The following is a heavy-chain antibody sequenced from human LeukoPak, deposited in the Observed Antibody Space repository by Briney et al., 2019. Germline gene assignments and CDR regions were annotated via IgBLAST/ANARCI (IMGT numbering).Heavy chain of an antibody. V-gene: IGHV1-8*01. Sequence: ASVKVSCKASGYTFTSYDINCVRQATGQGLEWMGWMNPNSGNTGYAQKFQGRVTMTRNTSISTAYMELSSLRSEDTAVYYCARVRGYYDSSGYLAYLFDYWGQGTLVTVSS. D-gene: IGHD3-22*01. J-gene: IGHJ4*02. CDR2: MNPNSGNT. CDR1: GYTFTSYD. CDR3: ARVRGYYDSSGYLAYLFDY.